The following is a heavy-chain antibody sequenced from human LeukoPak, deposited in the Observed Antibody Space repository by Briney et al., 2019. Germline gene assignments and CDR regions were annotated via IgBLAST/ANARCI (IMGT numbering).Heavy chain of an antibody. CDR2: IKQDGSEK. V-gene: IGHV3-7*01. J-gene: IGHJ4*02. CDR3: TRLGVGGY. D-gene: IGHD3-16*01. CDR1: GFTSSSYW. Sequence: GGSLRLSCAASGFTSSSYWMSWVRQAPGKGLEWVANIKQDGSEKYYVDSVKGRFTISRDNAKNSLYLQMNSLRAEDTAVYFCTRLGVGGYWGQGSLVTLSS.